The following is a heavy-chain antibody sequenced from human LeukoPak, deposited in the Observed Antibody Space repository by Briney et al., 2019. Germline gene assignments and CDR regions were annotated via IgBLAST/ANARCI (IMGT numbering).Heavy chain of an antibody. D-gene: IGHD3-10*01. CDR3: ARSITMVRKGFDY. V-gene: IGHV4-59*08. CDR2: IYYSGST. CDR1: GGSISGYF. Sequence: SETLSLTCAVSGGSISGYFWTWIRQPPGKGLEWIGYIYYSGSTYYNPSLKSRVTISVDTSKNQFSLKLSSVTAADTAVYYCARSITMVRKGFDYWGQGTLVTVSS. J-gene: IGHJ4*02.